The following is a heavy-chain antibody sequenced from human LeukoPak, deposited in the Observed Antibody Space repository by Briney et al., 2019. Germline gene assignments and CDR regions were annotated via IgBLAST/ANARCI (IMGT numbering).Heavy chain of an antibody. J-gene: IGHJ4*02. Sequence: PGRSLRLSCAASGFSFSNYGMHGVRQAPGKGLEWVAVIWYDGSNKYYADSVKGRFTISRDNSKNTLYVQMSSLRAEDTAVYYCARSNNGGWGYCDYWGQGSLVTVSS. CDR2: IWYDGSNK. V-gene: IGHV3-33*01. D-gene: IGHD3-16*01. CDR1: GFSFSNYG. CDR3: ARSNNGGWGYCDY.